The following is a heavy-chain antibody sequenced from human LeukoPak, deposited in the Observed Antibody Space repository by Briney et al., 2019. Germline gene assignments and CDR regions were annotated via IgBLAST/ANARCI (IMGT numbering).Heavy chain of an antibody. CDR1: GFTFSTYS. V-gene: IGHV3-21*01. Sequence: GGSLRLSCAASGFTFSTYSMNWVRQAPGKGLEWVSSISSSNSYIYYADSVKGRFTISRDNAKNSLYLQMNSLRVEDTAVYYCARDFRCGGYCSGGSLDYWGQGTLVTVSS. D-gene: IGHD2-15*01. J-gene: IGHJ4*02. CDR2: ISSSNSYI. CDR3: ARDFRCGGYCSGGSLDY.